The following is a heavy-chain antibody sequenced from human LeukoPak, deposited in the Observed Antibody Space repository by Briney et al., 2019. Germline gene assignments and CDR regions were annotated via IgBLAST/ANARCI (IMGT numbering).Heavy chain of an antibody. J-gene: IGHJ5*02. D-gene: IGHD2-15*01. Sequence: SETLSLTCAVYGGSFSGYYWSWLRQPPGKGLEWIGEINHSGSTNYNPSLKSRVTISVDTSKNQFSLKLSSVTAADTAVYYCARGQNYCSGGSCELCWFDPWGQGTLVTVSS. V-gene: IGHV4-34*01. CDR2: INHSGST. CDR3: ARGQNYCSGGSCELCWFDP. CDR1: GGSFSGYY.